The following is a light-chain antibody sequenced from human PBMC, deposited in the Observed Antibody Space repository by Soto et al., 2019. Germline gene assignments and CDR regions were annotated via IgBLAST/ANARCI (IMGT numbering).Light chain of an antibody. V-gene: IGKV2-28*01. CDR2: LGS. J-gene: IGKJ2*01. CDR3: MQALQTPYT. CDR1: QSLLHSNGYNY. Sequence: DIVMTQSPLSLPVTPGEPASISCRSSQSLLHSNGYNYLDWYLQKPVQSPQLLIYLGSNRASGVPERFSGSGSGTDFTLKLSRVEAEDVGVYYCMQALQTPYTFGQGTKLEIK.